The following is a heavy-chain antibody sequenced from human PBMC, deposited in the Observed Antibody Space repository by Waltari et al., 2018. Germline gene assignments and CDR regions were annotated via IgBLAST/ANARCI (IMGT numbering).Heavy chain of an antibody. Sequence: EVQLVESGGGLVQPGGSLRLSCAASGFTFSSYSMNWVRQAPGKGLEWVSYIRSSSSTIYYADSVKGRFTISRDNAKNSLYLQMNSLRAEDTAVYYCASEILLWFTRGDAFDIWGQGTMVTVSS. CDR2: IRSSSSTI. CDR1: GFTFSSYS. D-gene: IGHD3-10*01. J-gene: IGHJ3*02. V-gene: IGHV3-48*01. CDR3: ASEILLWFTRGDAFDI.